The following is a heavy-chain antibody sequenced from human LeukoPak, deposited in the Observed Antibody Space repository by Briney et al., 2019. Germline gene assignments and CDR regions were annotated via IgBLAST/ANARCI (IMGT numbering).Heavy chain of an antibody. CDR1: GFTFSSYA. D-gene: IGHD4/OR15-4a*01. J-gene: IGHJ4*02. V-gene: IGHV3-30*04. CDR2: ISYDGSNK. Sequence: GGSLRLSCAASGFTFSSYAMHWVRQAPGKGLGWVAVISYDGSNKYYADSVKGRFTISRDNSKNTLYLQMNSLRADDTAVYYCAKDPTHFRVWDDYDTNILSHWGQGTLVTVSS. CDR3: AKDPTHFRVWDDYDTNILSH.